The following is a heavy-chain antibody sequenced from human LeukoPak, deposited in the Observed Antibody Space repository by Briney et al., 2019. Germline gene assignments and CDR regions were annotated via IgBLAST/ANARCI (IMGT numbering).Heavy chain of an antibody. V-gene: IGHV3-21*01. D-gene: IGHD4-17*01. Sequence: GGSLRLSCAASGFTFSSYSMNWVRQAPGKGLEWVSSISSSSSYIYYADSVKGRFTISRDNAKNSLYLQMNSLGAEDTAVYYCARLTTVTTHDAFDIWGQGTMVTVSS. J-gene: IGHJ3*02. CDR2: ISSSSSYI. CDR1: GFTFSSYS. CDR3: ARLTTVTTHDAFDI.